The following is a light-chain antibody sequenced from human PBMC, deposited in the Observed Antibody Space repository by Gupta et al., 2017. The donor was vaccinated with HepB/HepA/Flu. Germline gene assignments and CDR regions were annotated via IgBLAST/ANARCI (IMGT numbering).Light chain of an antibody. CDR3: QQYGSSPFT. V-gene: IGKV3-20*01. J-gene: IGKJ3*01. CDR2: GAS. Sequence: EIVLSLSPVTLSLSPGESATLSSRASQSVSSSYLAWYQQKPGQAPRLLIYGASSRATGIPDRFSGSGSGTDFTLTISRLEPEDFAVYYCQQYGSSPFTFGPGTKVDIK. CDR1: QSVSSSY.